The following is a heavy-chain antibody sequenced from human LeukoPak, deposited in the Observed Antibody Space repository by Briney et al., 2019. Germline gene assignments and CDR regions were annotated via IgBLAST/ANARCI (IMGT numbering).Heavy chain of an antibody. V-gene: IGHV3-7*01. CDR3: AREAI. Sequence: PGGSLRLSCAASGFTFKSYWMGWASQAPGKGLEWVANIKEDGSEKYFVDSVKGRFTISRDNAKNSLYLEMNSLRVEDTAVYYCAREAIWGQGTMVTVSS. CDR1: GFTFKSYW. J-gene: IGHJ3*02. CDR2: IKEDGSEK.